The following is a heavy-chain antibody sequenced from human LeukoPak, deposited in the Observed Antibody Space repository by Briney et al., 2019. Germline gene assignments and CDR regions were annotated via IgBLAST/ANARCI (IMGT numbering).Heavy chain of an antibody. J-gene: IGHJ6*03. Sequence: PGGSLRLSCAASGFTFSSYWMHWVRQAPGKGLVWVSRINSDGSSTSYADSVKGRFTISRDNAKNTLYLQMNSLRAEDTAVYYCARVMIAVRYYYYYYMDVWGKGTTVTVSS. CDR2: INSDGSST. CDR1: GFTFSSYW. D-gene: IGHD3-22*01. CDR3: ARVMIAVRYYYYYYMDV. V-gene: IGHV3-74*01.